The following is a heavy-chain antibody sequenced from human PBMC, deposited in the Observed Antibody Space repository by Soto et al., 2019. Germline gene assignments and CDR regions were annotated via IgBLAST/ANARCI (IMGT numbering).Heavy chain of an antibody. CDR2: IYYSGST. J-gene: IGHJ6*02. D-gene: IGHD2-21*01. CDR1: GCSISSGGYY. Sequence: PSETLYLTCTVSGCSISSGGYYWGWIRQHPRKGLEWIGYIYYSGSTYYNPSLQSRVTISVDPSKNQFSLKLSSVTTADTAVYYCAASCVGCGGFNYYGMDVWGQGTTVT. V-gene: IGHV4-31*03. CDR3: AASCVGCGGFNYYGMDV.